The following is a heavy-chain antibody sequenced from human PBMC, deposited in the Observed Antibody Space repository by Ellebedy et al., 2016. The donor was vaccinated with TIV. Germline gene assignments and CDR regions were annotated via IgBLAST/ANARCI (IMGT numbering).Heavy chain of an antibody. J-gene: IGHJ3*02. V-gene: IGHV3-7*01. CDR1: RFSFRSYW. Sequence: GGSLRLSCAASRFSFRSYWMSWVRQAPGKGLEWVANINQGGTERYYVDSVKGRFTISRDNAKNSLYLEMNSLRAEDTALYYCATDGSYGDYLSPAHAFEIWGQGTMVTVSS. CDR2: INQGGTER. CDR3: ATDGSYGDYLSPAHAFEI. D-gene: IGHD4-17*01.